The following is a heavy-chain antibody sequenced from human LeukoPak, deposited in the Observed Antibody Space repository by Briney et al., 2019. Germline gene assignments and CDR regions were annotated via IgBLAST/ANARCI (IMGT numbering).Heavy chain of an antibody. CDR3: ARGPSELGAFDI. Sequence: ASVKVSCKASGYTFTSYDINWVRQATGQGLEWMGWMNPNSGNTGYAQKFQGRVTITRNTSISTAYMELSSLRSEDTAVYYCARGPSELGAFDIWGQGPMVTVSS. V-gene: IGHV1-8*03. J-gene: IGHJ3*02. CDR1: GYTFTSYD. CDR2: MNPNSGNT. D-gene: IGHD1-26*01.